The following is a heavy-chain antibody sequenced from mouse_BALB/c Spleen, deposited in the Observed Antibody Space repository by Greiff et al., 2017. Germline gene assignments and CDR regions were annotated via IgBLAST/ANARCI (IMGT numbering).Heavy chain of an antibody. J-gene: IGHJ3*01. V-gene: IGHV1-54*01. D-gene: IGHD2-1*01. Sequence: QVQLKESGAELVRPGTSVKVSCKASGYAFTNYFIEWVKQRPGQGLEWIGVINPGSGGTNYNEKFKGKATLTADKSSSTAYMQLSSLTSDDSAVYFCARPYGNYRAWFAYWGQGTLVTVSA. CDR1: GYAFTNYF. CDR3: ARPYGNYRAWFAY. CDR2: INPGSGGT.